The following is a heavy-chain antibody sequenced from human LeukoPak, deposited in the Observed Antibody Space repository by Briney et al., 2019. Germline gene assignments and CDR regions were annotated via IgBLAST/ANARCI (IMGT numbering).Heavy chain of an antibody. CDR3: ARERGPDIVLMVYANWLDP. D-gene: IGHD2-8*01. V-gene: IGHV1-69*04. J-gene: IGHJ5*02. CDR1: GGTFSSYA. CDR2: MIPIFGIA. Sequence: ASVKVTCKASGGTFSSYAISWVRQAPGQGLEWMGRMIPIFGIANYAQKFQGRVTITADKSTSTAYMELSSLRSEDTAVYYCARERGPDIVLMVYANWLDPWGQGTLVTVSS.